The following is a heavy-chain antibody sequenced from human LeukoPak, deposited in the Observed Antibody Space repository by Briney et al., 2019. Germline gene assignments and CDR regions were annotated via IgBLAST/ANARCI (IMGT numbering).Heavy chain of an antibody. CDR2: INHSGST. CDR1: GGAFSGYS. Sequence: KPSETLSLTCAVYGGAFSGYSWGLVRQPPGKGLEWIGEINHSGSTNYNPSLKSRVTISVDTSKNQFSLKLSSVTAADTAVYYCARAVRQWLVRIDYWGQGTLVTVSS. J-gene: IGHJ4*02. V-gene: IGHV4-34*01. D-gene: IGHD6-19*01. CDR3: ARAVRQWLVRIDY.